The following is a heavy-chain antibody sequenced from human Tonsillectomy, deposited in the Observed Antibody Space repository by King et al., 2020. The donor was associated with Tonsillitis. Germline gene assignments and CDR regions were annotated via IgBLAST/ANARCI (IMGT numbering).Heavy chain of an antibody. J-gene: IGHJ4*02. Sequence: QLVQSGAEVKKPGSSVKVSCKASGGTFSNYAISWVRQAPGQGLEWMGGIIPIFDTANYAQKFQGRVTITADESTSTAYMELSSLRSEDTAVYYCARVGFYCSSTSCPLDYWGQGTLVTVSS. D-gene: IGHD2-2*01. V-gene: IGHV1-69*01. CDR1: GGTFSNYA. CDR2: IIPIFDTA. CDR3: ARVGFYCSSTSCPLDY.